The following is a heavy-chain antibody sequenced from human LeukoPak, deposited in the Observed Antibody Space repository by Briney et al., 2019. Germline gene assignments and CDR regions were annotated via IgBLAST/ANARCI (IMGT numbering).Heavy chain of an antibody. Sequence: LGESLKISCKGSGYSFTSYWIGWVRPMPGKGLERMGNIYPGDFDTRYSPSFQGQVTISADKSISTAYLQWSSLKASDTAMYYCARLGVGVTFDYWGQGTLVTVSS. CDR2: IYPGDFDT. J-gene: IGHJ4*02. D-gene: IGHD2-15*01. CDR3: ARLGVGVTFDY. CDR1: GYSFTSYW. V-gene: IGHV5-51*01.